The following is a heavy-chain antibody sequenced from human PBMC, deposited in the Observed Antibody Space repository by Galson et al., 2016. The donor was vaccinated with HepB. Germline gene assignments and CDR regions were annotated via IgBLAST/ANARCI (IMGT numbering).Heavy chain of an antibody. Sequence: SETLSLTCTVSRGSISFYYWNWIRQPPGKGLEWIGFIYDSGSTSYNPSLKSRVSISVDTTKNQLSLKLRSVTAADTAVYYCARDGSGSYYKAHFDYWGQGALVTVSS. CDR1: RGSISFYY. D-gene: IGHD3-10*01. V-gene: IGHV4-59*01. CDR3: ARDGSGSYYKAHFDY. CDR2: IYDSGST. J-gene: IGHJ4*02.